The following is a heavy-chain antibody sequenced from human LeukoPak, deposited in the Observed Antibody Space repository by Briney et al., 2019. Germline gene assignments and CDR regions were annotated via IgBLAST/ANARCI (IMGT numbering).Heavy chain of an antibody. CDR1: DLPFSGYY. CDR2: INDRGLT. CDR3: ARDPTTLYNVAYYFDT. J-gene: IGHJ4*02. D-gene: IGHD1-14*01. Sequence: PSETLSFTCGVYDLPFSGYYWSWARQFPERGLEWIGEINDRGLTNYNPSLKSRVTLSVDPSKKQFSLKLTSVTAADTAIYFCARDPTTLYNVAYYFDTWGQGTLVTVSS. V-gene: IGHV4-34*01.